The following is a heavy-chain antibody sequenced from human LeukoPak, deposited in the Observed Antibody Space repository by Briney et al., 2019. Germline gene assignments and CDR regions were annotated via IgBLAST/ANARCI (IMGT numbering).Heavy chain of an antibody. CDR3: ARRYCSSTSCPPDYYYMDV. CDR2: IYYSGST. J-gene: IGHJ6*03. V-gene: IGHV4-59*08. D-gene: IGHD2-2*01. CDR1: GGSISSYY. Sequence: SETLSLTCTVSGGSISSYYWSWIRQPPGKGLEWIGYIYYSGSTNYNPSLKSRVTISVDTSKNQFSLKLSSVTAAETAVYYCARRYCSSTSCPPDYYYMDVWGKGTTVTVSS.